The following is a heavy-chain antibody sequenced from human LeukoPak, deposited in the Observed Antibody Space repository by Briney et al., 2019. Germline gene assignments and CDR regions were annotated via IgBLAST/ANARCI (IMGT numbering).Heavy chain of an antibody. Sequence: PSETLSLTCAVYGGSFSGYYWSWIRQPPGKGLEWIGEINHSGSTNYNPSLKSRVTISVDTSKNQFSLKLSSVTAADTAVYYCARRYSSGYYDGANWFDPWGQGTLVTVSS. CDR3: ARRYSSGYYDGANWFDP. V-gene: IGHV4-34*01. CDR2: INHSGST. D-gene: IGHD3-22*01. CDR1: GGSFSGYY. J-gene: IGHJ5*02.